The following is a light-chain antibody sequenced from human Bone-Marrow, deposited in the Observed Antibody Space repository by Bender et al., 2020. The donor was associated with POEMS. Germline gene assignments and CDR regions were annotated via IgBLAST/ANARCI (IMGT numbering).Light chain of an antibody. CDR1: NSNIGTNA. V-gene: IGLV1-44*01. J-gene: IGLJ3*02. CDR2: SDN. CDR3: AAWEAGLGGGV. Sequence: QSVLTQPPSASGTPGQRVTISCSGSNSNIGTNAVNWYQQFPGTAPKLLIYSDNQRPSGVPDRFSAFKSGTSASRAMSGVQSEDEAGYYCAAWEAGLGGGVFGGGNKLTVL.